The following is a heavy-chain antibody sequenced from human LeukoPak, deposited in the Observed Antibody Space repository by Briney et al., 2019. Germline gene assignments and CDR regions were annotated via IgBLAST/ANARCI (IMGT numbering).Heavy chain of an antibody. D-gene: IGHD3-22*01. Sequence: SETLSLTCTVSGDSISSTIYYWGWIRQPPGKGLEWIGSIYYSGSTYYNPSLKSRVTISVDTSKNQFSLKLSSVTPADTAVYYCATTLDYYDSSGYYYRDAFDIWGQGTMVTVSS. V-gene: IGHV4-39*07. CDR2: IYYSGST. CDR3: ATTLDYYDSSGYYYRDAFDI. CDR1: GDSISSTIYY. J-gene: IGHJ3*02.